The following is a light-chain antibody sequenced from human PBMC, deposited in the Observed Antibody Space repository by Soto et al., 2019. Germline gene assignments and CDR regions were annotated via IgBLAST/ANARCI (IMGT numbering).Light chain of an antibody. V-gene: IGKV1-17*01. Sequence: DIQMTQSPSSLSASVGDRVTITCRASQGIRSDLGWYQQKPGKAPKRLIYAASRLQSGVPSRFSAGGSGTEFILTISSLQPEDFATYYCLQHNDYPYTLGQGTKVDIK. CDR2: AAS. J-gene: IGKJ2*01. CDR1: QGIRSD. CDR3: LQHNDYPYT.